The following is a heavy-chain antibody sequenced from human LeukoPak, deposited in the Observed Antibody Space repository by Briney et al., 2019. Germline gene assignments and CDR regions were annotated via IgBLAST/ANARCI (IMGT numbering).Heavy chain of an antibody. Sequence: GGSLRLSCAASGFTFSSYGMHWVRQASGKGLEWVGRIRSKANSYATAYAASVKGRFTISRDDSKNTAYLQMNSLKTEDTAVYYCTNLFDYWGQGTLVTVSS. CDR2: IRSKANSYAT. CDR3: TNLFDY. J-gene: IGHJ4*02. V-gene: IGHV3-73*01. CDR1: GFTFSSYG.